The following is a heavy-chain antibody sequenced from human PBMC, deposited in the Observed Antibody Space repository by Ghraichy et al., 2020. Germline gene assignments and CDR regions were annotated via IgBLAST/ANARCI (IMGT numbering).Heavy chain of an antibody. CDR1: GGSISSGGYY. CDR2: IYYSGST. CDR3: ASAYSSGWYFDY. V-gene: IGHV4-31*03. Sequence: SLNISCTVSGGSISSGGYYWSWIRQHPGKGLEWIGYIYYSGSTYYNPSLKSRVTISVDTSKNQFSLKLSSVTAADTAVYYCASAYSSGWYFDYWGQGTLVTVSS. J-gene: IGHJ4*02. D-gene: IGHD6-19*01.